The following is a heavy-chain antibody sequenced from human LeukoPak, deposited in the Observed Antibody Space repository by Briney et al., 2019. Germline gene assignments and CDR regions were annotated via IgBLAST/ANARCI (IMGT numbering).Heavy chain of an antibody. CDR2: ISAYNGNN. CDR1: GYTFTSYG. Sequence: ASVKVSCKASGYTFTSYGISWVRQAPGQGLEWMGWISAYNGNNNYEQNLQDRVFMNTDTSTTTAYMELRSLRSDNTAVYYCARYPLSYSGNWHYYFDYWGQGTLVTVSS. D-gene: IGHD6-13*01. CDR3: ARYPLSYSGNWHYYFDY. J-gene: IGHJ4*02. V-gene: IGHV1-18*04.